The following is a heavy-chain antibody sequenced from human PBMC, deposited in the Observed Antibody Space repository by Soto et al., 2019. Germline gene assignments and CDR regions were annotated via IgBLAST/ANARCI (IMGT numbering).Heavy chain of an antibody. J-gene: IGHJ4*02. CDR2: IYYSGST. CDR1: GGSISSYY. Sequence: SETLSLACTVSGGSISSYYWSWIRQPPGKGLEWIGYIYYSGSTNYNPSLKSRVTISVDTSKNQFSLKLSSVTAADTAVYYCARGIKYSTIDFWGQGTLVTVSS. D-gene: IGHD2-8*01. CDR3: ARGIKYSTIDF. V-gene: IGHV4-59*01.